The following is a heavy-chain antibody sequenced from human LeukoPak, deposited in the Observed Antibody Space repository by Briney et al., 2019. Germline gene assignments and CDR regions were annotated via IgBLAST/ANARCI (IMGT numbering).Heavy chain of an antibody. J-gene: IGHJ4*02. V-gene: IGHV1-3*03. CDR2: INAGNGNT. D-gene: IGHD3-10*01. CDR3: AREAYYGSGSYNY. CDR1: GYTFTSYA. Sequence: GASVKVSCKASGYTFTSYAMHWVRQAPGQRLEWMGWINAGNGNTKHSQEFQGRVTITRDTSASTAYMELSSLRSEDMAVYYCAREAYYGSGSYNYWGQGTLVTVSS.